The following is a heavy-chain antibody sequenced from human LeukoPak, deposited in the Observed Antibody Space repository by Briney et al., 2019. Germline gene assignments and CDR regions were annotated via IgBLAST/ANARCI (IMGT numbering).Heavy chain of an antibody. J-gene: IGHJ6*02. CDR1: GGSISSYY. CDR3: ARTVSSSWYGYGMDV. V-gene: IGHV4-4*07. D-gene: IGHD6-13*01. CDR2: TYTSGST. Sequence: PSETLSLTCTVSGGSISSYYWSWIRQPAGKGLEWIGRTYTSGSTNYNPSLKSRVTMSVDTSKNQFSLKLSSVTAADTAVYYCARTVSSSWYGYGMDVWGQGTTVTVSS.